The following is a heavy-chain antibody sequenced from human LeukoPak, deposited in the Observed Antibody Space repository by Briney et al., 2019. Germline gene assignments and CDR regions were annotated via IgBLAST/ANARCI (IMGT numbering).Heavy chain of an antibody. CDR2: IIPSGHTT. CDR1: GFTFSSHG. CDR3: AKDQYSEAYYYYYMDV. Sequence: GGSLRLSCAASGFTFSSHGMNWVRQAPGKGLEWVSGIIPSGHTTYYADSVRGRFTISRDNSRNTLYLQMNSLRAEDTAVYYCAKDQYSEAYYYYYMDVWGKGTTVTVSS. J-gene: IGHJ6*03. V-gene: IGHV3-23*01. D-gene: IGHD5-18*01.